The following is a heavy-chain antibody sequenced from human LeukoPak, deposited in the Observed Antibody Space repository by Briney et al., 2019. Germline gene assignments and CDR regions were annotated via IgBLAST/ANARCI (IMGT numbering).Heavy chain of an antibody. CDR2: VYYHGNTK. J-gene: IGHJ4*02. Sequence: GGSLRLSCAASGFTFNNYGMHWVRQAPGKGLEWVAFVYYHGNTKYYADSVKGRFTISRDNSKNTLYLQMNSLRAEDTAVYYCAKVGLHDYDGYWGQGTLVTVSS. CDR1: GFTFNNYG. CDR3: AKVGLHDYDGY. V-gene: IGHV3-30*02.